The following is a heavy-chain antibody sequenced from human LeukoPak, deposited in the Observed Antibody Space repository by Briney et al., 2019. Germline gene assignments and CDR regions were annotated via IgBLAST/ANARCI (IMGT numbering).Heavy chain of an antibody. CDR1: GYTFTGYY. J-gene: IGHJ3*02. CDR3: ARVPLDKVGAGPGAFDI. V-gene: IGHV1-2*02. D-gene: IGHD1-26*01. Sequence: GASVTVSCKASGYTFTGYYMHWVRQAPGQGLEWMGWINPNSGGTNYAQKFQGRVTMTRDTSISTAYMELSRLRSDDTAVYYCARVPLDKVGAGPGAFDIWGQGTMVTVSS. CDR2: INPNSGGT.